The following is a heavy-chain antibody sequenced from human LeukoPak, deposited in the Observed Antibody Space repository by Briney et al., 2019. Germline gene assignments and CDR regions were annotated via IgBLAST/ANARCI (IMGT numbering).Heavy chain of an antibody. Sequence: SETLSLTCAVSGGSFSFYYWHWIRQPPGKGLEWIGGINNRGSTQYNPSLRSRATISVDTSRNHFSLKLTSVTAADTAVYFCARDSDSGFEWGQGTLVTVSS. D-gene: IGHD3-16*01. CDR1: GGSFSFYY. CDR2: INNRGST. V-gene: IGHV4-34*01. CDR3: ARDSDSGFE. J-gene: IGHJ4*02.